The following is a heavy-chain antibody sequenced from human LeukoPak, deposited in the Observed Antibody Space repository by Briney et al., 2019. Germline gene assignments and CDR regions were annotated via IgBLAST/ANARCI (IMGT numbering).Heavy chain of an antibody. CDR3: ARVRGSSGYPYYFDY. D-gene: IGHD3-22*01. CDR1: GFTFSSYS. CDR2: ISSSSSYI. Sequence: GGSLRLSCAASGFTFSSYSMNWVRQAPGKGLEWVSSISSSSSYIYYADSVKGRFTISRDNAKNSLYLQMNSLRAEDTAVYYCARVRGSSGYPYYFDYWGQGTLVTVSS. J-gene: IGHJ4*02. V-gene: IGHV3-21*01.